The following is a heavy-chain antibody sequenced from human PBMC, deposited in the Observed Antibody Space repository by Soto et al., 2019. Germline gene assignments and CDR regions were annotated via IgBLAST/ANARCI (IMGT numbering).Heavy chain of an antibody. CDR1: GFTFSSYG. D-gene: IGHD3-10*01. Sequence: QVQLVESGGGVVQPGKSLRLSCAGSGFTFSSYGMDWVRQAPGKGLEWVAVIAYDGSTKYYPDSVKGRFTISRDNSKNTLYLQMSSLRADDTAVYYCAKDRMGAGVRGYFDYWGQGTLVPVSS. CDR3: AKDRMGAGVRGYFDY. J-gene: IGHJ4*02. V-gene: IGHV3-30*18. CDR2: IAYDGSTK.